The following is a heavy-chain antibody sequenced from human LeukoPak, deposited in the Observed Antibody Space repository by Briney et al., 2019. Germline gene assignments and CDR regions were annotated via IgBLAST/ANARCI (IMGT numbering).Heavy chain of an antibody. CDR2: IYPGDSDT. Sequence: GGSLRLSCAASGYSFTSYWIGWVRQMPGKGLEWMGIIYPGDSDTRYSPSFQGQVTISADKSISTAYLQWSSLKASDTAMYYCARADSYGYYYFDYWGQGTLVTVSS. CDR1: GYSFTSYW. J-gene: IGHJ4*02. CDR3: ARADSYGYYYFDY. D-gene: IGHD5-18*01. V-gene: IGHV5-51*01.